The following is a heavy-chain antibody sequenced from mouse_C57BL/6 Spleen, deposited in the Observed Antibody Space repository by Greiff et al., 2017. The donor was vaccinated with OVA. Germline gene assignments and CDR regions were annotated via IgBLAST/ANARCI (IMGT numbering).Heavy chain of an antibody. V-gene: IGHV1-50*01. CDR1: GYTFTSYW. J-gene: IGHJ1*03. CDR2: IDPSDSYT. D-gene: IGHD2-5*01. Sequence: QVQLQQPGAELVKPGASVKLSCKASGYTFTSYWMQWVKQRPGQGLEWIGEIDPSDSYTNYNQKFKGKATLTVDTSASTAYMQLSSLTSEDSAVYYCARGSNFRSYWYFDVWGTGTTVTVSS. CDR3: ARGSNFRSYWYFDV.